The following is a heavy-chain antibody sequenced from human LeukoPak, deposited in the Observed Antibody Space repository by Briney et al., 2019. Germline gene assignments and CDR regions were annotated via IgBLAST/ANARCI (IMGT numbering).Heavy chain of an antibody. D-gene: IGHD1-26*01. CDR1: GFTFSSYE. CDR2: ISSSGSTI. V-gene: IGHV3-48*03. CDR3: ARERGPWELLGVGYFDY. Sequence: AGGSLRLSCAASGFTFSSYEMNWVRQAPGKGLEWVSYISSSGSTIYYADSVKGRFTISRDNAKNSLYLQMNSLRAEDTAVYYCARERGPWELLGVGYFDYWGQGTLVTVSS. J-gene: IGHJ4*02.